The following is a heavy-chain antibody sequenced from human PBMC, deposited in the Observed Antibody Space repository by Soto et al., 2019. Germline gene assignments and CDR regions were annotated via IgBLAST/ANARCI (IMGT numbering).Heavy chain of an antibody. CDR3: STALPGLIWFGELLTPEAMDV. D-gene: IGHD3-10*01. CDR1: GLIFSDAW. J-gene: IGHJ6*02. V-gene: IGHV3-15*07. CDR2: IKTETKGATT. Sequence: DVQLVESGGGLVKPGGSLRLSCEVSGLIFSDAWMNWVRQAPGKGLEWVGRIKTETKGATTDYGEPVKGRFTISREDSKNTVYLQMNSLRMEDTAVYYCSTALPGLIWFGELLTPEAMDVWGQGTTVTVSS.